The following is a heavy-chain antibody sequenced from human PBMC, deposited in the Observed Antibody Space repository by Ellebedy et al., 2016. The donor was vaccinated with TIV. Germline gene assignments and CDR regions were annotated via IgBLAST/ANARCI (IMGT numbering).Heavy chain of an antibody. D-gene: IGHD3-16*02. Sequence: SETLSLXXTVSGASISSSGYYWSWIRQHPGRGLEWLANMYYSASTYYNPSLKSRINISVDRSKNQFSLKLSSVTAADTAVYYCARGPTGLGKASLYSFDYWGQGALVTVSS. CDR2: MYYSAST. CDR1: GASISSSGYY. CDR3: ARGPTGLGKASLYSFDY. J-gene: IGHJ4*02. V-gene: IGHV4-31*03.